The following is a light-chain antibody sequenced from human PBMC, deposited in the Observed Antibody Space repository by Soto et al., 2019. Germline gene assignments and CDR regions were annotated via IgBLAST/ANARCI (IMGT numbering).Light chain of an antibody. V-gene: IGLV2-14*01. Sequence: QSALTQPPSASGSPGQSVTISCTGTSSDVGAYNYVSWYQQHPGKAPKLIIYEVTNRPSGVSDRFSGSKSDNTASLTISGLQAEDEADYYCSSYTISSTWVFGGGTKLTVL. CDR3: SSYTISSTWV. J-gene: IGLJ3*02. CDR2: EVT. CDR1: SSDVGAYNY.